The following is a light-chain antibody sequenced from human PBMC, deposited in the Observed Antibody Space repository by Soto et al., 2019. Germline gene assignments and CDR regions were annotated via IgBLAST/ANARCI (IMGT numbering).Light chain of an antibody. CDR1: SSDIGGYNF. CDR2: DVT. V-gene: IGLV2-8*01. Sequence: QSALTQPPSASGSPGQSVAFSCTGTSSDIGGYNFVSWYQQHPGKAPKLMIYDVTKRPSGVPDRFSGSKSGNTATLIVSGLQAEDEADYYCSSHGGSNNPYVFGPGTKVTVL. CDR3: SSHGGSNNPYV. J-gene: IGLJ1*01.